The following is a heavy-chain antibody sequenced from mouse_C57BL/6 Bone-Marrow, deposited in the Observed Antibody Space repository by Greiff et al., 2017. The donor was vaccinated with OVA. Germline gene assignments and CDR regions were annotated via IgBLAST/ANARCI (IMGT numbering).Heavy chain of an antibody. J-gene: IGHJ2*01. CDR2: IYPRSGNT. CDR1: GYTFTSYG. Sequence: QVQLQQSGAELASPGASVKLSCKASGYTFTSYGLSWVKQRTGQGLEWIGEIYPRSGNTYYNEKFKGKATLTADKSSSTAYMELRSLTSEDSAVYFCARWGITTVEDYWGQGTTLTVSS. V-gene: IGHV1-81*01. CDR3: ARWGITTVEDY. D-gene: IGHD1-1*01.